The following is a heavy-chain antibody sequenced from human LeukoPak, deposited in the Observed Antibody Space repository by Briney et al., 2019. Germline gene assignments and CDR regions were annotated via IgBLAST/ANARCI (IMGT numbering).Heavy chain of an antibody. Sequence: PGGSLRLSCSASGFTFSSYAMHWVRQAPGKGLEYVSAISSNGASTYYADSVKGRFTISRDNSKNTLYLQMNSLRVEDTAVYYCVKGHGGGTYSGYDLSRSYYGMDVWGQGTTVTVSS. CDR2: ISSNGAST. J-gene: IGHJ6*02. V-gene: IGHV3-64D*06. CDR1: GFTFSSYA. D-gene: IGHD5-12*01. CDR3: VKGHGGGTYSGYDLSRSYYGMDV.